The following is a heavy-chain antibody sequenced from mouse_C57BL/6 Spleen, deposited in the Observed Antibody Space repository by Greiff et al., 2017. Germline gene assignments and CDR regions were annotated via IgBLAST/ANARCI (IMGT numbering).Heavy chain of an antibody. D-gene: IGHD2-5*01. CDR3: AGGSNYED. V-gene: IGHV1-69*01. Sequence: QVQLKQPGAELVMPGASVKLSCKASGYTFTSYWMHWVKQRPGQGLEWIGEIDPSDSYTNYNQKFKGKSTLTVDKSSSTAYMQLSSLTSEDSAVYYCAGGSNYEDWGQGTTLTVSS. CDR2: IDPSDSYT. CDR1: GYTFTSYW. J-gene: IGHJ2*01.